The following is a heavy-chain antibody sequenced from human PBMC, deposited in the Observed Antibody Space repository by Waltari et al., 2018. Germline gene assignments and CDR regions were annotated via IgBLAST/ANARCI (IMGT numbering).Heavy chain of an antibody. CDR1: GLTFGSVW. V-gene: IGHV3-74*01. D-gene: IGHD7-27*01. CDR2: IKSDGSDS. Sequence: EVQLVEFGGGLVQPGGSLRLSCAASGLTFGSVWMHWVRQAPGKGPVWVSRIKSDGSDSDYAHSVKGRFTISLDNDKDTLYLQMNSLRAEDTAVYYCARDNWGPAYWGQGTLVTVPS. J-gene: IGHJ4*02. CDR3: ARDNWGPAY.